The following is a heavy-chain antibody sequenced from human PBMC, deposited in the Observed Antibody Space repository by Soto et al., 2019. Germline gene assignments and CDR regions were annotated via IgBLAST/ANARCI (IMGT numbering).Heavy chain of an antibody. Sequence: QLQLQESGPGLVKPSETLFLTCTVSGGSISSSSYYWGWIRQPPGKGLEWIGSIYYSGSTYYNPSLKSRVTISVDTSKNQFSLKLSSVTAADTAVYYCARQGYGDYGWFDPWGQGTLVTVSS. CDR1: GGSISSSSYY. CDR2: IYYSGST. J-gene: IGHJ5*02. CDR3: ARQGYGDYGWFDP. D-gene: IGHD4-17*01. V-gene: IGHV4-39*01.